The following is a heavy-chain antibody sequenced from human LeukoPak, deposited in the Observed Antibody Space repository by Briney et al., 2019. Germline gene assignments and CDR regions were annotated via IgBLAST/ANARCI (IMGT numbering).Heavy chain of an antibody. J-gene: IGHJ6*03. CDR2: IIPILGIA. D-gene: IGHD6-6*01. V-gene: IGHV1-69*04. CDR3: ARDGPYIAARPYYMDV. Sequence: SVKVSCKASGGTFSSYAISWVRQAPGQGLEWMGRIIPILGIANYAQKFQGRVTITADKSTSTAYMELSSLRSEDTAVYYCARDGPYIAARPYYMDVWGKGTTVTVSS. CDR1: GGTFSSYA.